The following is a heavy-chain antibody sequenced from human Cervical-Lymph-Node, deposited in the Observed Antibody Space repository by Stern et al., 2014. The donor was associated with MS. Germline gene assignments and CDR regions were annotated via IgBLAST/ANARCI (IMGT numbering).Heavy chain of an antibody. CDR3: ARGELKEGLVRGMDV. D-gene: IGHD1-26*01. V-gene: IGHV1-69*01. CDR2: IIPIFGTA. J-gene: IGHJ6*02. Sequence: QVQLVQSGAEVKKPGSSVKVSCKASGGTFSSYAISWVRQAPGQGLEWMGGIIPIFGTANYAQKFQGRVTITDESTSTAYMELSSLRSEDTAVYYCARGELKEGLVRGMDVWGQGTTVTVSS. CDR1: GGTFSSYA.